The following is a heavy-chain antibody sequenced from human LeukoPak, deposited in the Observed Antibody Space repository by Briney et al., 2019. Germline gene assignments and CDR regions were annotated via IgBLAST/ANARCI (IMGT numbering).Heavy chain of an antibody. CDR2: IYHSGST. V-gene: IGHV4-38-2*01. Sequence: PSETLSLTCAVSGYSISSGYYWGWIRQPPGKGLEWIGSIYHSGSTYYNPSLKSRVTISVDTSKNQFSLKLSSATAADTAVYYCASAMRPRYYDFWSGFSSDAFDIWGQGTMVTVSS. CDR3: ASAMRPRYYDFWSGFSSDAFDI. CDR1: GYSISSGYY. D-gene: IGHD3-3*01. J-gene: IGHJ3*02.